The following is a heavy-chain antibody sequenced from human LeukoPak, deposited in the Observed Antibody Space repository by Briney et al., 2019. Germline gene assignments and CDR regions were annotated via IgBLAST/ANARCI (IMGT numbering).Heavy chain of an antibody. CDR1: GYTFTGYY. V-gene: IGHV1-2*02. CDR3: ARVSRFPRELLTFVH. J-gene: IGHJ4*02. Sequence: GASVKVSCKASGYTFTGYYMHWVRQAPGQGLEWMGWVNPNSGGTNYAQKFQGRVTMTRDTSIRTAYMELSRLRSGDTAVYHCARVSRFPRELLTFVHWGQGTLVTVSS. CDR2: VNPNSGGT. D-gene: IGHD1-26*01.